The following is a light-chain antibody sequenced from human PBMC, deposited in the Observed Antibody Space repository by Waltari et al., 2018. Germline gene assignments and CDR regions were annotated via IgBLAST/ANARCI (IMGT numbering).Light chain of an antibody. CDR3: QMYVRLPVT. CDR2: DAS. Sequence: EIVLTQSPGTLSLSPGERATLSCRASQSVGRSLAWYQQKPGQAPRLLIFDASNRDTAIPERFSGSGSGTDFSLTISRLEPEDFAVYYCQMYVRLPVTFGQGTKVEIK. V-gene: IGKV3-20*01. CDR1: QSVGRS. J-gene: IGKJ1*01.